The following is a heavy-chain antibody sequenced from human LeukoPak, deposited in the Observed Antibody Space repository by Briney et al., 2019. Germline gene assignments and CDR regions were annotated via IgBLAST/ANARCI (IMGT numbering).Heavy chain of an antibody. Sequence: GGSLRLSCAASGFNFDDYAMHWVRQAPGKGLEWVSGISWNSGSIVYADSVKGRFTISRDNAKNALYLQMNSLRAEDTALYYCAKDSAPSVDSSGFYDYWGQGTLVTVSS. CDR3: AKDSAPSVDSSGFYDY. J-gene: IGHJ4*02. V-gene: IGHV3-9*01. CDR1: GFNFDDYA. D-gene: IGHD3-22*01. CDR2: ISWNSGSI.